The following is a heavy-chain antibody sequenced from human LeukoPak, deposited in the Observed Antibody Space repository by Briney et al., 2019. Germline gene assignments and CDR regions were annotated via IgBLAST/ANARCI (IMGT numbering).Heavy chain of an antibody. Sequence: GGSLRLSCAASGFTFSSYWMHWVRQAPGKGLVWVSRINSDGSSTSYADSVKGRFTISRDNAKNTLYLQMNSLRAEDTAVYYCASIEYSSGWPHFDYWGQGTLVTVSS. CDR3: ASIEYSSGWPHFDY. V-gene: IGHV3-74*01. J-gene: IGHJ4*02. CDR1: GFTFSSYW. D-gene: IGHD6-19*01. CDR2: INSDGSST.